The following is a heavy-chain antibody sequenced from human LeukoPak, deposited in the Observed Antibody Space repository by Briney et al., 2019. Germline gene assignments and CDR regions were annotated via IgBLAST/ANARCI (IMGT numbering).Heavy chain of an antibody. CDR2: ISGSGGST. CDR3: AKRPRGNYLDPFDY. J-gene: IGHJ4*02. CDR1: GFTFSSYA. D-gene: IGHD3-10*01. Sequence: GGSLRLSCAASGFTFSSYAMNWVRQAPGKGLEWVSGISGSGGSTYYADSVKGRFTISRDNSKNRLYLQMNSLRAEDTAVYYCAKRPRGNYLDPFDYWGQGTLVTVSS. V-gene: IGHV3-23*01.